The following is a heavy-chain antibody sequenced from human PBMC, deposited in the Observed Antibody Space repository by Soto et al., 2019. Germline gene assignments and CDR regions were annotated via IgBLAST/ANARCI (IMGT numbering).Heavy chain of an antibody. J-gene: IGHJ4*02. V-gene: IGHV4-34*02. CDR2: TDHIGST. D-gene: IGHD2-21*02. Sequence: QVQLQQWGAGLLKPSETLSLTCSDYGGSFSGYYWTWIRQPPGKGLEWIGETDHIGSTNYNPSLKSRVTISVDTSKNPFSLSLSSVSAADTAVYYWARGRGGNSVDDWGQGTLGTV. CDR3: ARGRGGNSVDD. CDR1: GGSFSGYY.